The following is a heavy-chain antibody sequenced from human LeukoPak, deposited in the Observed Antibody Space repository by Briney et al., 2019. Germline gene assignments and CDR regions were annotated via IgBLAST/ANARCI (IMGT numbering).Heavy chain of an antibody. CDR2: IWYDGSNK. CDR1: GFTFSNYG. CDR3: ARDRYGDHDYYYGMDV. V-gene: IGHV3-33*01. D-gene: IGHD4-17*01. Sequence: GGSLRLSCAASGFTFSNYGMHWVRQAPGKGLEWVAVIWYDGSNKYYADFVKGRFTISRDNSKNTLYLQMDSLRAEDTAVYYCARDRYGDHDYYYGMDVWGQGTTVTVSS. J-gene: IGHJ6*02.